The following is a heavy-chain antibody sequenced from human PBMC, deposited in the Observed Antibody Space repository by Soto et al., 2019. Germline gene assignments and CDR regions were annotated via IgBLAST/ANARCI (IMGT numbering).Heavy chain of an antibody. V-gene: IGHV4-30-2*01. CDR2: ISPSGSP. CDR1: GGSVNSGGYS. Sequence: SETLSLTCSVSGGSVNSGGYSWSWIRQPPGKGLDLIGFISPSGSPAYNPSLKSRVTISVDRSNNQISLELSSVTAADTAVYYCARGVLAWGPGTLVT. D-gene: IGHD2-8*01. J-gene: IGHJ5*02. CDR3: ARGVLA.